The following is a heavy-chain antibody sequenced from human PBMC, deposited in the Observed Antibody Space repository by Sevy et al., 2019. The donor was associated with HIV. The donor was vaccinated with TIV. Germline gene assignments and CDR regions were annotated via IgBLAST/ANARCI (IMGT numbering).Heavy chain of an antibody. CDR3: ARDGSRYSGYDYHTDV. CDR2: INSDGSST. J-gene: IGHJ6*02. Sequence: GGSLRLSCAASGFTFSSYWMHWVRQAPGKGLVWVSRINSDGSSTSYADTVKGRFTISRDNAKNTLYLQMNSLRAEDTAVYYCARDGSRYSGYDYHTDVWGQGTTVTVSS. V-gene: IGHV3-74*01. D-gene: IGHD5-12*01. CDR1: GFTFSSYW.